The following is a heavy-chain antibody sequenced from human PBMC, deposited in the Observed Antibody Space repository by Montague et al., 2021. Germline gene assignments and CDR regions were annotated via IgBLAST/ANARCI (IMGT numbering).Heavy chain of an antibody. Sequence: SETLSLTCGVYGGSLSEYYWTWIRQSPEKGLEWIGEVRHIGSTSYNPSLKSRVTMSVDKSKNQFSLKLRSVTAADTAVYYCASDRGPFDYWGQGTVVTVSS. CDR3: ASDRGPFDY. CDR1: GGSLSEYY. V-gene: IGHV4-34*01. D-gene: IGHD3-10*01. J-gene: IGHJ4*02. CDR2: VRHIGST.